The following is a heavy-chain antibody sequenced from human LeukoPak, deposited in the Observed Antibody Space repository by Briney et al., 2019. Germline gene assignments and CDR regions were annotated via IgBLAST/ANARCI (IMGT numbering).Heavy chain of an antibody. CDR3: AKDRDAVAPGSYDY. V-gene: IGHV3-30*18. Sequence: PGGSLRLSCAASGFTFSNYGMRWVRQAPGKGLEWVAVISYDGSDKYYGDSVKGRFTTSRDNSKNTLYLQMNSLRAEDTAVYYCAKDRDAVAPGSYDYWGQGTLVTVSS. D-gene: IGHD3-10*01. CDR2: ISYDGSDK. J-gene: IGHJ4*02. CDR1: GFTFSNYG.